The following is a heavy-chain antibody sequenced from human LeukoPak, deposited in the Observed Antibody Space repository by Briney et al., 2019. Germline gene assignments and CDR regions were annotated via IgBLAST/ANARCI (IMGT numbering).Heavy chain of an antibody. CDR2: INPSGGST. CDR1: GYTFTSYY. Sequence: ASVKVSCKASGYTFTSYYMHWVRQAPGQGLEWMGIINPSGGSTSYAQKFQGRVTITADESTSTAYMELSSLRSEDTAVYYCARVGRGYGDFNWFDPWGQGTLVTVSS. V-gene: IGHV1-46*01. D-gene: IGHD4-17*01. CDR3: ARVGRGYGDFNWFDP. J-gene: IGHJ5*02.